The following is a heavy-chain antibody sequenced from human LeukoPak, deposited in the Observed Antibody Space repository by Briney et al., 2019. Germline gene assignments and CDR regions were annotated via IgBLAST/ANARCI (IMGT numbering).Heavy chain of an antibody. Sequence: SETLSLTCSVSGGSISSYYWSWIRQAPGMGLEWIGYIYYSGSTDYNPSLKSRATISVDTSKNQFFLTLYSVTAADTAVYYCARLDFSNYLNDYWGQGTLVTVSS. V-gene: IGHV4-59*01. CDR2: IYYSGST. CDR3: ARLDFSNYLNDY. D-gene: IGHD4-11*01. J-gene: IGHJ4*02. CDR1: GGSISSYY.